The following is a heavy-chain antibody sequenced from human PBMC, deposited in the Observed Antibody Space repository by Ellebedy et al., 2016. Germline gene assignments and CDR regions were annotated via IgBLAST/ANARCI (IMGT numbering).Heavy chain of an antibody. V-gene: IGHV3-15*01. J-gene: IGHJ4*02. D-gene: IGHD5-18*01. Sequence: GGSLRLPCAASGFTFSNAWMNWVRQAPGKGLEWVGRIKSKTDGGAADYAAPVKGGFTISRDDSKNTLYLQMNSLKTEDTAVYFCTTVYRYNYDSVWGQGTLVTVSS. CDR3: TTVYRYNYDSV. CDR1: GFTFSNAW. CDR2: IKSKTDGGAA.